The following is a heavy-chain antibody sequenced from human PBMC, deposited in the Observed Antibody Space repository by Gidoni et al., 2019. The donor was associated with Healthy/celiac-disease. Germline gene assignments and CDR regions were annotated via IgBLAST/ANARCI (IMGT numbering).Heavy chain of an antibody. D-gene: IGHD5-12*01. CDR1: GFTFSSYS. CDR3: AREHKDGYNTGGFDY. V-gene: IGHV3-48*02. J-gene: IGHJ4*02. Sequence: EVQLVESGGGLVQPGGSLRLSCAASGFTFSSYSMNWVRQAPGKGLEWVSYISSSSSTIYYADSVKGRFTISRDNAKNSLYLQMNSLRDEDTAVYYCAREHKDGYNTGGFDYWGQGTLVTVSS. CDR2: ISSSSSTI.